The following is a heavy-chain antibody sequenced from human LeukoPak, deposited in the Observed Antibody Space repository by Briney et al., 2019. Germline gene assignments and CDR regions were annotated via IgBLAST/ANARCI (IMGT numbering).Heavy chain of an antibody. Sequence: GGSLRLSCAASGFMFPDYGMNWVRQVPGKGLEWVSGINWDASSTNHADTVKGRFTISRDNAKNSLYLQMNTLRAEDTALYYCARDFKYCTGGVCYFTAVADYWGQGTLVTVSS. J-gene: IGHJ4*02. CDR1: GFMFPDYG. D-gene: IGHD2-8*02. V-gene: IGHV3-20*04. CDR3: ARDFKYCTGGVCYFTAVADY. CDR2: INWDASST.